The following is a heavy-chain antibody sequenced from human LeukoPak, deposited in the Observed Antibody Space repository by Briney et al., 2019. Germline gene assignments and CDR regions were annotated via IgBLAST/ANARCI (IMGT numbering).Heavy chain of an antibody. CDR3: AREGYDFWSGYPLDY. J-gene: IGHJ4*02. V-gene: IGHV4-4*08. CDR2: IYTSGST. Sequence: SETLSLTCTASGGSISSYYWSWIRQPPGKGLEWIGRIYTSGSTNYNPSLKSRVTISVDTSKNQFSLKLSSVTAADTAVYYCAREGYDFWSGYPLDYWGQGTLVTVSS. D-gene: IGHD3-3*01. CDR1: GGSISSYY.